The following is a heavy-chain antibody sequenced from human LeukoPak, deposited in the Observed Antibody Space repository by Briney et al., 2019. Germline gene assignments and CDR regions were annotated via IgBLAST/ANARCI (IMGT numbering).Heavy chain of an antibody. CDR3: ARDGRLPDS. CDR2: ISTTRVNTI. V-gene: IGHV3-48*04. CDR1: GFTFGSYA. J-gene: IGHJ5*01. Sequence: GGSLRLSCAASGFTFGSYAMSWVRQAPGKGLECVSHISTTRVNTILYVDSVKGRFTISRDDARNSLSLQMNSLRPEDTAVYYCARDGRLPDSWGLGTLVTVSS.